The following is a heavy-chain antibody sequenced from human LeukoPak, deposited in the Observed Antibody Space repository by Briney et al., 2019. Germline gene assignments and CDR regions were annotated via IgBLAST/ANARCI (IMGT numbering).Heavy chain of an antibody. Sequence: SETLSLTCTVSGGSISSYYWSWIRQPPGKGLEWIGYIYYSGSTNYNLSLKSRVTISVDTSKNQFSLKLSSVTAADTAVYYCARDILGEQLVDWYFDLWGRGTLVTVSS. V-gene: IGHV4-59*01. CDR2: IYYSGST. CDR3: ARDILGEQLVDWYFDL. J-gene: IGHJ2*01. CDR1: GGSISSYY. D-gene: IGHD6-13*01.